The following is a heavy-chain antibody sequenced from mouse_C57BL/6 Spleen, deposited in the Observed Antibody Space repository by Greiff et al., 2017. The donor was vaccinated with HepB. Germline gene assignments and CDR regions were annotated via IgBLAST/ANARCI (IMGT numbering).Heavy chain of an antibody. CDR1: GFTFSSYG. CDR3: ARHPYYYGSSYPWYFDV. Sequence: EVKLVESGGDLVKPGGSLKLSCAASGFTFSSYGMSWVRQTPDKRLEWVATISSGGSYTYYPDSVKGRFTISRDNAKNTLYLQMSSLKSEDTAMYYCARHPYYYGSSYPWYFDVWGTGTTVTVSS. J-gene: IGHJ1*03. CDR2: ISSGGSYT. D-gene: IGHD1-1*01. V-gene: IGHV5-6*02.